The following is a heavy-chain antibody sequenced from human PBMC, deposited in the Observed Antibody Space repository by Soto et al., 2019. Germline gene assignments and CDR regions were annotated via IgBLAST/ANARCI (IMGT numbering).Heavy chain of an antibody. D-gene: IGHD2-2*01. V-gene: IGHV3-23*01. J-gene: IGHJ5*02. CDR2: ISGSGGST. CDR3: AKDLGYFSSTSCYFNWFDP. Sequence: GGSLRLSCAASGFSFGSYAMSWVRQAPGKGLEWVSAISGSGGSTYYADSVKGRFTISRDNSKNTLYLQMNSLRAEDTAVYYCAKDLGYFSSTSCYFNWFDPWGQGTLVTVSS. CDR1: GFSFGSYA.